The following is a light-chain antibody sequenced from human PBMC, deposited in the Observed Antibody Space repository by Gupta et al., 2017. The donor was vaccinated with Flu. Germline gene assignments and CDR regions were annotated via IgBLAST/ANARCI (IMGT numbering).Light chain of an antibody. CDR1: SSDVGGYNY. V-gene: IGLV2-14*01. Sequence: QSALTQPASVSGSPGQSITISCTGTSSDVGGYNYVSWYQHHPGKAPKLMIYEVINRPSGVSNRFPGSKSGNTASLTISGLQAEDEADYYCSSYTSSNSLEFGGGTKLTVL. CDR3: SSYTSSNSLE. J-gene: IGLJ3*02. CDR2: EVI.